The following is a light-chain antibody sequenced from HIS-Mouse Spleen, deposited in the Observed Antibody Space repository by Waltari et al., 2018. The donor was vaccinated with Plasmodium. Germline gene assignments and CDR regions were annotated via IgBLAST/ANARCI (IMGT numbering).Light chain of an antibody. J-gene: IGKJ1*01. CDR3: QQYNSYST. CDR1: QSISSV. Sequence: DMQMTQSPSTLPASGVDRETITCRASQSISSVLSWYQQKPGKAPKLLIYKASSLESGVPSRFSGSGSGTEFTLTISSLQPDDFATYYCQQYNSYSTFGQGTKVEIK. V-gene: IGKV1-5*03. CDR2: KAS.